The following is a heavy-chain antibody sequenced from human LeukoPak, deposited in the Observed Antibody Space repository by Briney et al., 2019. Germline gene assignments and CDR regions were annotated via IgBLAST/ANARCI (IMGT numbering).Heavy chain of an antibody. V-gene: IGHV3-30*02. Sequence: PGGSLRLSCAASGFTFSSYGMHWVRHAPGKGLEWVAFIRYDGSNKYYADSVKGRFTISRDNSKNTLYLQMNSPRAEDTAVYYCAKVGYDMLTGYYGLDYWGQGTLVTVSS. J-gene: IGHJ4*02. D-gene: IGHD3-9*01. CDR3: AKVGYDMLTGYYGLDY. CDR2: IRYDGSNK. CDR1: GFTFSSYG.